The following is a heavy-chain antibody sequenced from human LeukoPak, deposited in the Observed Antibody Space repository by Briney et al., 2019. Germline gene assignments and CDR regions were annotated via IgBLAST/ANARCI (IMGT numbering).Heavy chain of an antibody. CDR1: GFTFSTYA. CDR2: LSGSGGST. V-gene: IGHV3-23*01. Sequence: PGGSLRLSCAASGFTFSTYAMSCVRQAPGKGLEWVSALSGSGGSTYYADSVKGRFTISRDNSRNTLYLQMNSLRADDTAVYYCAKDLSYGMDVWGQGTTVTVSS. J-gene: IGHJ6*02. CDR3: AKDLSYGMDV.